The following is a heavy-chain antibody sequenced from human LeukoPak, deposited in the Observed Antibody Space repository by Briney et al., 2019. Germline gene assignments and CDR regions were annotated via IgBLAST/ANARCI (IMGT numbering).Heavy chain of an antibody. CDR1: GGSISSYY. Sequence: SETLSLTCTVSGGSISSYYWSWIRQPPGKGLEWIGYIYYSGSTNYNPSLKSRVTISVDTSKNQFSLKLSSVTAADTAVYYCARDNSGCGGDCYYSDPWGQGTPVTVSS. D-gene: IGHD2-21*02. V-gene: IGHV4-59*01. CDR2: IYYSGST. CDR3: ARDNSGCGGDCYYSDP. J-gene: IGHJ5*02.